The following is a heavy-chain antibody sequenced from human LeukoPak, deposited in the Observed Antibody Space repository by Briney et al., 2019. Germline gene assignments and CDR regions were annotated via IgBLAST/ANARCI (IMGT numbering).Heavy chain of an antibody. V-gene: IGHV3-21*06. CDR3: ARDTYDILTGYYKWAFDI. D-gene: IGHD3-9*01. J-gene: IGHJ3*02. CDR2: ISSTSSYI. CDR1: GFTFSSYS. Sequence: PGGSLRLSCAASGFTFSSYSMNWVRQAPGKGLEWVSSISSTSSYIYYADSVKGRFTISRDDAKNSLYLQMNSLRAEDTAVYYCARDTYDILTGYYKWAFDIWGQGTMVTVSS.